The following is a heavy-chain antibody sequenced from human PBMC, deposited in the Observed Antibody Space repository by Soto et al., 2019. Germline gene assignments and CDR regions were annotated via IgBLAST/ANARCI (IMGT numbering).Heavy chain of an antibody. CDR1: GYSFTSYW. J-gene: IGHJ6*02. Sequence: GESLKISCKGSGYSFTSYWISWVRQMPGKGLEWMGRIDPSDSYTNYSPSFQGHVTTSADKSISTAYLQWSSLKASDTAMYYCARDGRYCTNGVCYTHYYYGMDFWGQGTTVTVS. CDR2: IDPSDSYT. CDR3: ARDGRYCTNGVCYTHYYYGMDF. V-gene: IGHV5-10-1*01. D-gene: IGHD2-8*01.